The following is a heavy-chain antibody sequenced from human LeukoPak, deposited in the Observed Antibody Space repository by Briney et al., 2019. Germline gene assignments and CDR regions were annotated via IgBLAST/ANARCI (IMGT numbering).Heavy chain of an antibody. CDR2: IYNSGST. J-gene: IGHJ4*02. CDR3: ARVAGGFSMIRGVTDY. V-gene: IGHV4-61*01. D-gene: IGHD3-10*01. Sequence: SETLSLTCTVSGDSVSSGSCYWRWIRQPPGKGLEWIGHIYNSGSTNYNPSLKSRVTISVDTSKNQFSLKLSSVTAADTAVYYCARVAGGFSMIRGVTDYWGQGTLVTVSS. CDR1: GDSVSSGSCY.